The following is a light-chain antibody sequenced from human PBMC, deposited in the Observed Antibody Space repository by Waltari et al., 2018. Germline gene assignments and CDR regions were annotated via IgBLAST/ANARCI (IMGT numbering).Light chain of an antibody. V-gene: IGKV1-9*01. Sequence: IQLTQSPSSLSASVGDRVTITCRASQGINNYLAWYQQKPGEAPKPLIYFASTLERGVPSRFSGSGSGTDFTLTISSLQPEDFATYYYQHLNGYPITFGGGTKVEIK. CDR2: FAS. J-gene: IGKJ4*01. CDR1: QGINNY. CDR3: QHLNGYPIT.